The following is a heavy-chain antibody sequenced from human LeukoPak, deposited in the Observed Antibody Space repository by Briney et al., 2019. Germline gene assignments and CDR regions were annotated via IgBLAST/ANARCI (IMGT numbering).Heavy chain of an antibody. V-gene: IGHV1-18*01. CDR3: ARVLSSSWPPKYNWFDP. J-gene: IGHJ5*02. CDR1: GYTFTSYG. CDR2: ISAYNGNT. D-gene: IGHD6-13*01. Sequence: ASVKVSCKASGYTFTSYGISWVRQAPGQGLEWMGWISAYNGNTNYAQKLQGRVTMTTDTSTSTAYMELRSLRSDDTAVYYCARVLSSSWPPKYNWFDPWGQGTLVTVSS.